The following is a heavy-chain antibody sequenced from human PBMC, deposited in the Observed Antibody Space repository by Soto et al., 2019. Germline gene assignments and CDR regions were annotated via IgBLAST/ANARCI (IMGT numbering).Heavy chain of an antibody. V-gene: IGHV3-74*01. CDR1: EFTFRSYW. CDR3: ARSLPGTYGAFDL. J-gene: IGHJ3*01. CDR2: ISGDGSST. D-gene: IGHD1-7*01. Sequence: VQLVDSGGGLVQPGGSLRLSCAASEFTFRSYWMHWVRQSPGKGLVWVSRISGDGSSTNYADSVKDRFTISRDNAKNTVYLQIDSLRAEDTAVYYCARSLPGTYGAFDLWGQGTMVTVSS.